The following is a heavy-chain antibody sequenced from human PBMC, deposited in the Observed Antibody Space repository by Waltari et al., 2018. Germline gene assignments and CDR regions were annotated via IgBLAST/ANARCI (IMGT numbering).Heavy chain of an antibody. V-gene: IGHV3-48*02. CDR3: ARVVARD. J-gene: IGHJ4*02. Sequence: VQLVESGGGLVQPGGSLRLSCAASGFSLSSYSMNWVRQAPGRGLEWVSYISSSGSTIYYADSVKGRFTITRDSAKNSLYLQMNSLRDEDTAVYYCARVVARDWGQGTLVTVSS. CDR1: GFSLSSYS. CDR2: ISSSGSTI.